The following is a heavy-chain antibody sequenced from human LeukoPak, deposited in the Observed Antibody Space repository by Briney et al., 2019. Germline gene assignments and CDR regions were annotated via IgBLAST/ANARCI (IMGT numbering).Heavy chain of an antibody. V-gene: IGHV1-2*02. J-gene: IGHJ5*02. Sequence: ASVKVSCKASGYTFTGYYMHWVRQAPGQGLEWMGWINPNSGGTNYVQKFQGRVTMTRDTSISTAYMELSRLRSDDTAVYYCARGGLRVRGPPYCLNWFDPWGQGTLVTVSS. CDR2: INPNSGGT. D-gene: IGHD3-10*01. CDR3: ARGGLRVRGPPYCLNWFDP. CDR1: GYTFTGYY.